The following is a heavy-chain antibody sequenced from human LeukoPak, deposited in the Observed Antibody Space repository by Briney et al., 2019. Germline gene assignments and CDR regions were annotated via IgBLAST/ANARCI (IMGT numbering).Heavy chain of an antibody. CDR3: TYDNSPGGLEY. Sequence: GGALRLSCAASGFTFNDYAIHWVRQAPGKGLEWVSGIFGKNGVKGHEDSVKGRLTISRDNANNSLYLQMNSLRPDDTALYYCTYDNSPGGLEYWGQGTLVTVSS. V-gene: IGHV3-9*01. J-gene: IGHJ4*02. D-gene: IGHD2-8*02. CDR1: GFTFNDYA. CDR2: IFGKNGVK.